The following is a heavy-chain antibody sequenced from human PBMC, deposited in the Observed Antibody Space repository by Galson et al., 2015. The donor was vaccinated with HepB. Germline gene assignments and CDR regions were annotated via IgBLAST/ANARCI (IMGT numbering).Heavy chain of an antibody. V-gene: IGHV3-30*18. CDR1: GFSFSSYG. J-gene: IGHJ6*02. CDR2: ISYDGSNK. CDR3: AKDRDTVANYGMDV. D-gene: IGHD5-12*01. Sequence: SLRLSCAASGFSFSSYGMSWVRQAPGKGLEWVAVISYDGSNKYYADSVKGRFTISRDNSKNTLYLQMNSLRAEDTAVYYCAKDRDTVANYGMDVWGQGTTVTVSS.